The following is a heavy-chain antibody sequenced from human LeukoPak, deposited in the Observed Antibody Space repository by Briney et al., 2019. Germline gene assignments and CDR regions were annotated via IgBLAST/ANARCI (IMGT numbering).Heavy chain of an antibody. CDR2: IRQDGIET. Sequence: PGGSLRLSCAASGFTFGTYWMSWVRQAPGKGLEWVATIRQDGIETHYVDSVRDRFLISRDNSKSSLYLQMSSLREEDTAIYYCARGCGRVHCPYFFDYWGQGTLVPVSA. CDR3: ARGCGRVHCPYFFDY. V-gene: IGHV3-7*01. D-gene: IGHD2-21*02. CDR1: GFTFGTYW. J-gene: IGHJ4*02.